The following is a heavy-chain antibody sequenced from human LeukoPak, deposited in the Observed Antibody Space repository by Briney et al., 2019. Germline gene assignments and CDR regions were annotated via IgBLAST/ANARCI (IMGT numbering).Heavy chain of an antibody. CDR1: GFTFSSYA. D-gene: IGHD4-23*01. CDR3: AKKSPYGGADK. Sequence: GGSLRLSCAASGFTFSSYAMSWVRQAPGKGLEGVSAISGSGGNTYYSDSVKGRFTISRDNSKNTLYLQMNSLRDEDTAVYYCAKKSPYGGADKWGQGTLVTVSS. CDR2: ISGSGGNT. J-gene: IGHJ4*02. V-gene: IGHV3-23*01.